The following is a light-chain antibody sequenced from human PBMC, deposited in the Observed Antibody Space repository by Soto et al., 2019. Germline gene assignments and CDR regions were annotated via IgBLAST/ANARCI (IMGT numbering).Light chain of an antibody. Sequence: QSVLTQPPSASGTPGQRVTISCSGSSSNIGSNAVSWYQHFPGTAPKVLIYSDDQRPSGVPDRFSGSKSGTSASLAISGLQAEDEADYFCAAWGDSLNTWVFGGGTHLTVL. CDR1: SSNIGSNA. V-gene: IGLV1-44*01. CDR2: SDD. J-gene: IGLJ3*02. CDR3: AAWGDSLNTWV.